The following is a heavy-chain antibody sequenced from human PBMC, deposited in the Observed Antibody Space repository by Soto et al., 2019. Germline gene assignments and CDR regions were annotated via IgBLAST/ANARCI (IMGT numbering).Heavy chain of an antibody. CDR3: ARGLLGYSYGWSDAFDI. J-gene: IGHJ3*02. Sequence: ASVKVSCKASGYTFTSYYMHWVRQAPGQGLEWMGIINPSGGSTSYAQKFQGRVTMTRDTSTSTVYMELSSLRSEDTAVYYCARGLLGYSYGWSDAFDIWGQGTMVTVSS. CDR1: GYTFTSYY. V-gene: IGHV1-46*01. D-gene: IGHD5-18*01. CDR2: INPSGGST.